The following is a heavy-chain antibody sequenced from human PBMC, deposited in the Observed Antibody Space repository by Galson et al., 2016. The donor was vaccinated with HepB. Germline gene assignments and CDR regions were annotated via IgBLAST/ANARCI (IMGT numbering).Heavy chain of an antibody. Sequence: SLRLSCAASGFTFSSYTMHWVRQAPGKGLEWMAVTSYDGSNKHYAGSVRGRFSISRDNSKNMLYLQINSLRPDDTAVYYCARVGRSSVRTTWYFDYWGQGTLVTVSS. CDR2: TSYDGSNK. V-gene: IGHV3-30*04. D-gene: IGHD2/OR15-2a*01. CDR3: ARVGRSSVRTTWYFDY. J-gene: IGHJ4*02. CDR1: GFTFSSYT.